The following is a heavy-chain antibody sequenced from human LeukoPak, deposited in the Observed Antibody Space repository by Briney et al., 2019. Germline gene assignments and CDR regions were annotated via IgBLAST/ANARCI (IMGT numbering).Heavy chain of an antibody. CDR3: ARPYDGYNSMAKNWFDP. D-gene: IGHD5-24*01. Sequence: SETLSLTCTVSGGSISSSSYYWGWIRQPPGKGLEWIGSIYYSGSTYYNPSLKSRVTISVDTSKNQFSLKLSSVTAADTAVYYCARPYDGYNSMAKNWFDPWGQGTLVTVSS. J-gene: IGHJ5*02. CDR1: GGSISSSSYY. V-gene: IGHV4-39*01. CDR2: IYYSGST.